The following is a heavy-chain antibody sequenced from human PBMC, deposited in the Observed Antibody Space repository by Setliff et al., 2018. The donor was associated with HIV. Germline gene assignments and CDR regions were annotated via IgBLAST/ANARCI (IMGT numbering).Heavy chain of an antibody. J-gene: IGHJ5*02. V-gene: IGHV4-34*01. D-gene: IGHD2-15*01. CDR2: INQSGST. CDR3: ARSSLYCSGGSCHLTWFDP. Sequence: SETLSLTCAVYGGSFSGSYWSWIRQPPGKGLEWIGGINQSGSTNYNPSLKSRVTMSVDTSKNQFSLKLSSVTAADTAVYYCARSSLYCSGGSCHLTWFDPWGQGVKVTVSS. CDR1: GGSFSGSY.